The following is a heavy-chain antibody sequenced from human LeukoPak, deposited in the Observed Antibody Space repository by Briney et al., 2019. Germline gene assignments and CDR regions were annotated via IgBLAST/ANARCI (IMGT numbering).Heavy chain of an antibody. CDR2: IMEDGGEK. CDR3: ATTRVSGYYYCYYGMAV. J-gene: IGHJ6*02. CDR1: GFTFSEYW. Sequence: GGSLRLSCAASGFTFSEYWMSWVRQAPGKGLEWVANIMEDGGEKYYVDSMKGRFTISRDSAKNSLYLQMNSLRAEDTAVYYCATTRVSGYYYCYYGMAVWGQGTTVTVSS. D-gene: IGHD5/OR15-5a*01. V-gene: IGHV3-7*01.